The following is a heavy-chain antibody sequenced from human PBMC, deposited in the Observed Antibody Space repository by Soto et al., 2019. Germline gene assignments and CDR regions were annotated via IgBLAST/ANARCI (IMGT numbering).Heavy chain of an antibody. D-gene: IGHD2-21*01. V-gene: IGHV4-59*12. CDR2: IYYSGST. CDR1: GGSISSYY. CDR3: ARSSTLRNYFDY. J-gene: IGHJ4*02. Sequence: SETLSLTCTVSGGSISSYYWTWIRQPPGKGLEWIGDIYYSGSTNYNPSLKSRVTISVDKSKNQFSLKLSSVTAADTAVYYCARSSTLRNYFDYWGQGTLVTVSS.